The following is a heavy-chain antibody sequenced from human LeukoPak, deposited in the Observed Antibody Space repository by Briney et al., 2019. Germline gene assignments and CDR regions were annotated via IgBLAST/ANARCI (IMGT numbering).Heavy chain of an antibody. J-gene: IGHJ5*02. CDR1: GGSISSSSYY. CDR2: IYYGGST. V-gene: IGHV4-39*01. Sequence: SETLSLTCTVSGGSISSSSYYWGWIRQPPGKGLEWIGSIYYGGSTYYNPSLKSRVTISVDTSKNQFSLKLSSVTAADTAVYYCAGLNYDSSGYYYVGWFDPWGQGTLVTVSS. CDR3: AGLNYDSSGYYYVGWFDP. D-gene: IGHD3-22*01.